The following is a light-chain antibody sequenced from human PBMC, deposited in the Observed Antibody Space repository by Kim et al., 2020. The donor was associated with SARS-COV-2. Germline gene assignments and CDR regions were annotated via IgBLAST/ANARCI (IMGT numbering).Light chain of an antibody. CDR2: GAS. CDR1: QGVSSSY. V-gene: IGKV3-20*01. J-gene: IGKJ4*02. CDR3: QHYGSSPRT. Sequence: PGERAPLSCRASQGVSSSYLAWYQQKPGQPPRLLIYGASSRATGIPDRFSGRGSGTDFTLTISRLGPEDLAVYYCQHYGSSPRTFGEGTKVEIK.